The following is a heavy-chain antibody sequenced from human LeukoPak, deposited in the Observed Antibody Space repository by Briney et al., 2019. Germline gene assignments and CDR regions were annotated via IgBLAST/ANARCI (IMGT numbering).Heavy chain of an antibody. CDR3: ARGGGYYNFWSGDYYHYYYYMDV. CDR1: GLTFSGYW. V-gene: IGHV3-74*01. Sequence: GGSLRLSCAASGLTFSGYWMHWVRQAPGKGLVWVSRINSDGRSTTYADSVKGRFTVSRGNAKNTLYLQMNSLRAEDTAVYYCARGGGYYNFWSGDYYHYYYYMDVWGKGTTVTVSS. D-gene: IGHD3-3*01. J-gene: IGHJ6*03. CDR2: INSDGRST.